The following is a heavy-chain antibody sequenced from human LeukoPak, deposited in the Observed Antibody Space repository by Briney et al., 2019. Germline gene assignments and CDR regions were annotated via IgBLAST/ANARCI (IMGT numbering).Heavy chain of an antibody. CDR2: INHSGST. J-gene: IGHJ4*02. D-gene: IGHD4-11*01. V-gene: IGHV4-34*01. CDR3: ARVVTRTFDDY. CDR1: GGSFSEYY. Sequence: SETLSPTSAVFGGSFSEYYWSWIRQIPGEGLERGGGINHSGSTNYNPSLKSRVTISGDTSKNQFSLKLSSVTAADTAVYYCARVVTRTFDDYWGQGTLVTVSS.